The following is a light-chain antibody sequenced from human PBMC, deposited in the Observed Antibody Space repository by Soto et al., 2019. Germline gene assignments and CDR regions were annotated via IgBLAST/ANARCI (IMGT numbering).Light chain of an antibody. CDR2: TGS. CDR3: QQAASFPIT. CDR1: QGIKNW. J-gene: IGKJ5*01. V-gene: IGKV1-12*01. Sequence: DIQMTQAPSYVSASVGDRVTITCRASQGIKNWLAWFQQKPGKAPNLLIYTGSSLQSGVPSRFSGIVSGTDFTININSLKPEDVATYDGQQAASFPITFGQGTRLEIK.